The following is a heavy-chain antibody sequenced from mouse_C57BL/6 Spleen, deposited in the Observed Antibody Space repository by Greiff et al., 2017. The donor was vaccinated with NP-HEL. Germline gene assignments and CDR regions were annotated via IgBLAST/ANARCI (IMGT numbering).Heavy chain of an antibody. D-gene: IGHD6-1*01. CDR3: ASRPRPTNWYFDV. CDR2: ISYDGSN. Sequence: EVQRVESGPGLVKPSQSLSLTCSVTGYSITSGYYWNWIRQFPGNKLEWMGYISYDGSNNYNPSLKNRISITRDTSKNQFFLKLNSVTTEDTATYYCASRPRPTNWYFDVWGTGTTVTVSS. V-gene: IGHV3-6*01. CDR1: GYSITSGYY. J-gene: IGHJ1*03.